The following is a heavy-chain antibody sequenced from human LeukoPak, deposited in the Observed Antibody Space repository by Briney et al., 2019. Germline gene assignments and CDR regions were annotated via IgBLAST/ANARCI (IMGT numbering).Heavy chain of an antibody. V-gene: IGHV4-39*07. CDR2: IYYSGST. Sequence: PPETLSLTCTVSGASVSGSAYYWGWIRQPPGKGLEWIGNIYYSGSTYYNESLESRVTISIDTSKNQFSLKLSSVTAADTAVYYCASSKTYYDSSGRSFPDAFDIWGQGTMVTVSS. J-gene: IGHJ3*02. D-gene: IGHD3-22*01. CDR1: GASVSGSAYY. CDR3: ASSKTYYDSSGRSFPDAFDI.